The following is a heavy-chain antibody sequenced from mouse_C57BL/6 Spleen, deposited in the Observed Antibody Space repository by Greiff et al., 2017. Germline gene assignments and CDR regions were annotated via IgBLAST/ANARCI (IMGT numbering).Heavy chain of an antibody. Sequence: VQLQQSGAELVKPGASVKLSCTASGFNIKDYYMHWVKQRTEQGLEWIGRIDPEDGETKYAPKFQGKATITADTSSNTAYLQLSSLTSEDTAVYCCAGGIYDGYYDYAMGYWGQGTSVTVSS. CDR2: IDPEDGET. CDR1: GFNIKDYY. D-gene: IGHD2-3*01. J-gene: IGHJ4*01. V-gene: IGHV14-2*01. CDR3: AGGIYDGYYDYAMGY.